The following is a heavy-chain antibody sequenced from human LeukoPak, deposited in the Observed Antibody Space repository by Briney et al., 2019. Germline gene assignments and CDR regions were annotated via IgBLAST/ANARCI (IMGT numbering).Heavy chain of an antibody. CDR3: ARDTRGGSYGYYYYYGMDV. V-gene: IGHV3-49*04. D-gene: IGHD1-26*01. CDR1: GFTLGDHA. Sequence: PGGSLRLSCTTSGFTLGDHAMSWVRQAPGKGLEWVGFIRSNAYRGTTEYAAPVKGRFTISRDDSKSVVYLQMNGLKSEDTAVYYCARDTRGGSYGYYYYYGMDVWGQGTTVTVSS. CDR2: IRSNAYRGTT. J-gene: IGHJ6*02.